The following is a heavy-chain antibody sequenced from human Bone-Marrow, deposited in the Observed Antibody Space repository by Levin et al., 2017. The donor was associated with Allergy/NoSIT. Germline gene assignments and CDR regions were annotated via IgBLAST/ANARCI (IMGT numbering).Heavy chain of an antibody. CDR3: AKDEGPFSSSFAFDC. CDR2: ISGTGRHI. Sequence: SCAASGFNFASYGMNWVRQAPGKGLEWVSSISGTGRHIYLADSLKGRFTISRDNAKNSLSPQMNNLRVEDTAVFYCAKDEGPFSSSFAFDCWGQGALVTVSS. J-gene: IGHJ4*02. V-gene: IGHV3-21*01. D-gene: IGHD2-2*01. CDR1: GFNFASYG.